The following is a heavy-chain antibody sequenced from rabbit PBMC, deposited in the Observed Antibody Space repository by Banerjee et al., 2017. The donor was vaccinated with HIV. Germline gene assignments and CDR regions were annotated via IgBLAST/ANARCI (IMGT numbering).Heavy chain of an antibody. Sequence: QLKESGGGLVQPGGSLTLSCKASGFDFSGVYMSWVRQAPGKGLEWIGYIDPVFDSTYYASWVNGRFTISSHNAQNTLYLRLNSLTAADTATYFCARGYDDYDARLDLWGPGTLVTVS. CDR2: IDPVFDST. J-gene: IGHJ3*01. CDR3: ARGYDDYDARLDL. D-gene: IGHD2-1*01. V-gene: IGHV1S7*01. CDR1: GFDFSGVY.